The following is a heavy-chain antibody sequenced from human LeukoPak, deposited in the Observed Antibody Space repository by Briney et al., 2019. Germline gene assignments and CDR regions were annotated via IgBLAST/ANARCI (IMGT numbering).Heavy chain of an antibody. CDR1: GYTFTSYV. Sequence: ASLKSSCKALGYTFTSYVISCVRETPGQGLERMGWISAYNGYTYYAQNFQNRLTMTTDTSTRTAYMELRGRRCDDTAVYYCARDSTTVVMMSGLQSPLEYWGQGTLISVSS. CDR2: ISAYNGYT. V-gene: IGHV1-18*01. CDR3: ARDSTTVVMMSGLQSPLEY. D-gene: IGHD4-23*01. J-gene: IGHJ4*02.